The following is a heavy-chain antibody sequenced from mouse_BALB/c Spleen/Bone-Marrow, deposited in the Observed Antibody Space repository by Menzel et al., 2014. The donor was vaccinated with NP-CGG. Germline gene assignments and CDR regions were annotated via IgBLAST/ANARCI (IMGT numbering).Heavy chain of an antibody. J-gene: IGHJ2*01. V-gene: IGHV1-87*01. CDR2: IYPGDGDT. CDR1: GYTFTSYW. Sequence: QVQLQQSGAELARPGASVKLSCKASGYTFTSYWMQWVKQRPGQGLEWIGAIYPGDGDTRYTQKFKGKATLTADKSSSTAYMQLSSLASEDSALYYCARGTGPDYWGQGTTLTVSS. CDR3: ARGTGPDY. D-gene: IGHD4-1*01.